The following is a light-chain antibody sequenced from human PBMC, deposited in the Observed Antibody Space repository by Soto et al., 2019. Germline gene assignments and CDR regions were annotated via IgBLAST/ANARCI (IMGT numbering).Light chain of an antibody. CDR2: NNN. V-gene: IGLV1-47*02. CDR3: AAWDDSLSGWV. J-gene: IGLJ3*02. Sequence: QSVLTQPPSASGTPGQTVAISCSGSRSNIGDNYVFWYQQFSGAAPKPLIFNNNQRPSGVPDRFSGAKSGTSASLSISGLRSEDEADDHCAAWDDSLSGWVFGGGTKLTVL. CDR1: RSNIGDNY.